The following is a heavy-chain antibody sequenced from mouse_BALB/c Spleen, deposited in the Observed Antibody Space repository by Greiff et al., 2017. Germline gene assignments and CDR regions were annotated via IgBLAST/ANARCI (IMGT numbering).Heavy chain of an antibody. CDR1: GYAFTNYW. Sequence: QVQLQQSGPELVKPGTSVKISCKASGYAFTNYWLGWVKQRPGHGLEWIGDIYPGSGNTYYNEKFKGKATLTADKSSSTAYMQLSSLTSEDSAVYFCRGNYSYAMDYWGQGTSVTVAS. J-gene: IGHJ4*01. V-gene: IGHV1-63*01. CDR2: IYPGSGNT. D-gene: IGHD2-1*01. CDR3: RGNYSYAMDY.